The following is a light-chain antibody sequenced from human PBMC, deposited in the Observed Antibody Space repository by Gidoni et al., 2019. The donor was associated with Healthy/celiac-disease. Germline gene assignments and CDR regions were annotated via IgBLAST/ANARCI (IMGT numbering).Light chain of an antibody. Sequence: AIRITPSPSSLSASPGDRVTITCRASQGISSYLAWYQQKPGKAPKLLIYAASTLQSGVPSRFSGSGSGTDFTLTISCLQSEDFATYYCQQYYSYPWTFXXXTKVEIK. CDR1: QGISSY. J-gene: IGKJ1*01. CDR3: QQYYSYPWT. V-gene: IGKV1-8*01. CDR2: AAS.